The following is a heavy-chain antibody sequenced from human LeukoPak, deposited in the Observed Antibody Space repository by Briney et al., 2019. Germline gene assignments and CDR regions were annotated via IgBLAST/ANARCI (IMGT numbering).Heavy chain of an antibody. D-gene: IGHD3-22*01. V-gene: IGHV4-30-4*01. CDR1: GGSISSGDYY. J-gene: IGHJ4*02. CDR2: IYYSGST. CDR3: ARAGYYDSSGYPIDY. Sequence: PSETLSLTCTVSGGSISSGDYYWSWIRQPPGKGLEWIGYIYYSGSTYYNPSPKSRVTISVDTSKNQFSLKLSSVTAADTAVYYCARAGYYDSSGYPIDYWGQGTLVTVSS.